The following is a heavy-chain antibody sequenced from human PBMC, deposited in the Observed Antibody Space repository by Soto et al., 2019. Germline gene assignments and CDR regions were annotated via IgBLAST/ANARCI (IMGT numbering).Heavy chain of an antibody. J-gene: IGHJ4*02. CDR2: ISSSSSYI. Sequence: SLRLSCAASGFTFSSYSMNWVRQAPGKGLEWVSSISSSSSYIYSADSVKGRFTISRDNAKNSLYLQMNSLRAEDTAVYYCAREDYSNFDYWGQGTLVTVSS. V-gene: IGHV3-21*01. CDR1: GFTFSSYS. D-gene: IGHD4-4*01. CDR3: AREDYSNFDY.